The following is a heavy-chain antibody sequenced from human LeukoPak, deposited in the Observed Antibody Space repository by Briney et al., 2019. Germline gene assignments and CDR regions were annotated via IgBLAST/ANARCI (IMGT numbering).Heavy chain of an antibody. CDR2: LYSGGTT. CDR3: ARDSRDDYNSYCGLDV. CDR1: GFSVSTTY. V-gene: IGHV3-53*01. D-gene: IGHD5-24*01. J-gene: IGHJ6*02. Sequence: GGSLRLSCAASGFSVSTTYMNWVRQAPGKGLEWVSMLYSGGTTYYAESVKGRFTISKDNSKNTLYLQMNSLRVEDTAVYYCARDSRDDYNSYCGLDVWGQGTTVTVSS.